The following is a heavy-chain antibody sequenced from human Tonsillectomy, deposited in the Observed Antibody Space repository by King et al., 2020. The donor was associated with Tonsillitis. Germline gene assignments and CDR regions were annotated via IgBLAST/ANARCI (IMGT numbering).Heavy chain of an antibody. CDR3: AREWDVGVDTEMVSDFDY. CDR1: GYPFTGYY. Sequence: VQLVESGAEVKKPGASVKGSCKASGYPFTGYYIHWVRRAPGQGLEWMGWINPNRGDTNYVQRFQGRFTMTRDPSISTAYMDLSSLRSDDTAVYYCAREWDVGVDTEMVSDFDYWGQGTLVTVSS. V-gene: IGHV1-2*02. CDR2: INPNRGDT. D-gene: IGHD5-18*01. J-gene: IGHJ4*02.